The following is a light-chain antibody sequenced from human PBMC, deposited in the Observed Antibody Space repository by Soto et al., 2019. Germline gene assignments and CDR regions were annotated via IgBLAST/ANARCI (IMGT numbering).Light chain of an antibody. CDR3: HSYDVSLRGPA. J-gene: IGLJ2*01. CDR2: DNS. CDR1: RSNIGAGYD. Sequence: QSVLTQPPSLSGALGQRVTISCTGSRSNIGAGYDVHWYQHLPGTAPKVLIFDNSNRPSGVPDRFSGSKSGTSAPLAITGLQAEDEAVYYCHSYDVSLRGPAFGGGTKVTVL. V-gene: IGLV1-40*01.